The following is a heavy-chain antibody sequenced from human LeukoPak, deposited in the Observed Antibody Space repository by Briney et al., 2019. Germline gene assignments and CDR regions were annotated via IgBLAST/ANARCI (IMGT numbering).Heavy chain of an antibody. V-gene: IGHV3-7*01. CDR2: IKQDGSEK. CDR1: GFTFSSYW. D-gene: IGHD6-6*01. CDR3: ARRVAARPRDKWFDP. J-gene: IGHJ5*02. Sequence: PGGSLRLSCAASGFTFSSYWMSWVRQAPGKGLEWVANIKQDGSEKYYVDSVKGRFTISRDNAKNSLYLQMNSLRAEDTAVYYCARRVAARPRDKWFDPWGQGTLVTVSS.